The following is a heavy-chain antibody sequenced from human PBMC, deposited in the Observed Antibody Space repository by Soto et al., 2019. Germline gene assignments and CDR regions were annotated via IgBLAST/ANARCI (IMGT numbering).Heavy chain of an antibody. D-gene: IGHD2-15*01. CDR3: ARSSPVAPTRFDP. CDR2: ISSSGSTT. V-gene: IGHV3-48*02. CDR1: GFTFSTYV. J-gene: IGHJ5*02. Sequence: PGGSLRLSCAASGFTFSTYVMNWFRQAPGKGLEWVSYISSSGSTTYYADSVKGRFTISRDNAKNSLYLQMNSLRDEDTAVYYCARSSPVAPTRFDPWGQGTLVTVTS.